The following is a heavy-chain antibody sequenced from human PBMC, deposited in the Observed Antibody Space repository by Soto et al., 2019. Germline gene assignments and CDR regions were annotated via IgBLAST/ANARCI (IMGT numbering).Heavy chain of an antibody. CDR3: ARAKLDYDFWSGYYANSKYYYHYYMDV. CDR1: GGSFSGYY. Sequence: PSETLSLTCAVYGGSFSGYYWSWIRQPPGKGLEWIGEINHSGSTNYNPSLKSRVTISVDTSKNQFSLKLSSVTAADTAVYYCARAKLDYDFWSGYYANSKYYYHYYMDVWGKGTTVTVSS. CDR2: INHSGST. D-gene: IGHD3-3*01. V-gene: IGHV4-34*01. J-gene: IGHJ6*03.